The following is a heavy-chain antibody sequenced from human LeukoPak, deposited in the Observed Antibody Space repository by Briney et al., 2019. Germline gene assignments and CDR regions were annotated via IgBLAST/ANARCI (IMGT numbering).Heavy chain of an antibody. CDR2: INHSGST. Sequence: SETLSLTCAVYGGSFSGYYGSWIRQPPGKGLEWIGEINHSGSTNYNPSLKSRVTISVDTSKNQFSLKLSSVTAADTAVYYCARGYSGYDPFDYWGQGTLVTVSS. CDR3: ARGYSGYDPFDY. CDR1: GGSFSGYY. D-gene: IGHD5-12*01. V-gene: IGHV4-34*01. J-gene: IGHJ4*02.